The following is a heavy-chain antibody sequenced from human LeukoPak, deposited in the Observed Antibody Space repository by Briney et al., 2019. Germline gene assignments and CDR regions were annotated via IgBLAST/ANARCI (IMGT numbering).Heavy chain of an antibody. D-gene: IGHD5-18*01. CDR3: ARGGYSYGYPLDY. V-gene: IGHV4-59*01. CDR1: GGSINSYY. CDR2: IYYSGTT. Sequence: SETLSLTCTVSGGSINSYYWSWIRQPPGKGLEWIGYIYYSGTTNYNPSLKSRVTISVDTSKNQFSLKLSSVTAADTAVYYCARGGYSYGYPLDYWGQGTLVTVSS. J-gene: IGHJ4*02.